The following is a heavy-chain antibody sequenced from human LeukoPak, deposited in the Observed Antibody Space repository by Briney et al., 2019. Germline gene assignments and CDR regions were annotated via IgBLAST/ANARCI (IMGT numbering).Heavy chain of an antibody. J-gene: IGHJ4*02. CDR2: ISSSSSYI. CDR1: GFTFSSYR. Sequence: GGSLRLSCAASGFTFSSYRMNWVRQAPGKGLEWVSSISSSSSYIYYADSVKGRFTISRDNAKNSLYLQMNSLRAEDTAVYYCARVVDGIRRYYYGSGSWYYFDYWGQGTLVTVSS. D-gene: IGHD3-10*01. CDR3: ARVVDGIRRYYYGSGSWYYFDY. V-gene: IGHV3-21*01.